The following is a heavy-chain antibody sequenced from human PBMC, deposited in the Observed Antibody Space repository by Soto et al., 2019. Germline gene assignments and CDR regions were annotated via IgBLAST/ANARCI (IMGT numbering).Heavy chain of an antibody. CDR3: ATTSPY. CDR2: IWFDGSNK. CDR1: GFTFSSYG. Sequence: GGSLRLACAASGFTFSSYGMHWVRQAPGKGLEWVAVIWFDGSNKFYADSVKGRFTISRDNSKNTVSLQMNSLRDEDSAAYYCATTSPYWGQGTRVTVAS. V-gene: IGHV3-33*01. J-gene: IGHJ4*02.